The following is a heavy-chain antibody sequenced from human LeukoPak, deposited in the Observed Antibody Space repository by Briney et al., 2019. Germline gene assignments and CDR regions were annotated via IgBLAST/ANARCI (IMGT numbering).Heavy chain of an antibody. V-gene: IGHV5-51*01. CDR3: ARPNITSYYDSRGYDAFDV. CDR2: IYPGDSDT. Sequence: GESLKISCKGSGYKFSTYWIAWVRQMPGKGLEWMGIIYPGDSDTRYSPSFQGQVTISADKSVNSAYLQWSSLKASDIAMYYCARPNITSYYDSRGYDAFDVWGQGTMVTVSS. D-gene: IGHD3-22*01. CDR1: GYKFSTYW. J-gene: IGHJ3*01.